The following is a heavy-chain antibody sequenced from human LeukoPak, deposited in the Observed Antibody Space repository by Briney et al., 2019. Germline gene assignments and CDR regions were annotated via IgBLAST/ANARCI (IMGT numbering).Heavy chain of an antibody. CDR1: GFIFSNYG. V-gene: IGHV3-30*02. Sequence: GGSLRLSCAVSGFIFSNYGMLWVRQAPGKGLEWVAFIRYDGSNKYYADSVKGRFTLSRDISKNTLYLQMNSLRAEDTAVYYCAKDKGGARIYFDYWGQGTLVTVSS. D-gene: IGHD1-26*01. J-gene: IGHJ4*02. CDR3: AKDKGGARIYFDY. CDR2: IRYDGSNK.